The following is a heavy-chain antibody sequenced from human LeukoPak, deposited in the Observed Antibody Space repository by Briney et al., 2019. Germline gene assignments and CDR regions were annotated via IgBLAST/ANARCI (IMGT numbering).Heavy chain of an antibody. J-gene: IGHJ6*03. CDR2: ISSSGSTI. CDR1: GFTFSDYY. V-gene: IGHV3-11*04. CDR3: ARDNARHSKGYYYMDV. D-gene: IGHD4-11*01. Sequence: PGGSLRLSCAASGFTFSDYYMSWIRQAPGKGLEWVSYISSSGSTIYYADSVKGRFTISRDNAKNSLYLQMNSLRAEDTAVYYCARDNARHSKGYYYMDVWGKGPRSPSP.